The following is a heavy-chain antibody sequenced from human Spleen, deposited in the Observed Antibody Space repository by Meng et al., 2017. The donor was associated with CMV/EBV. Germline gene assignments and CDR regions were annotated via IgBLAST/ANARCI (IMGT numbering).Heavy chain of an antibody. CDR2: INVGNGDT. D-gene: IGHD6-13*01. V-gene: IGHV1-3*01. CDR1: GYIFSTYA. J-gene: IGHJ4*02. CDR3: ARDGWQQSYYFDH. Sequence: QVQLVQSGAEVKKPGASVKVSCKASGYIFSTYAIHWVRQAPGQGLEWMGWINVGNGDTKFSQKVQGRVTITRDTSASIGYMEVSSLRFEDTAVYYCARDGWQQSYYFDHWGQGALVTVSS.